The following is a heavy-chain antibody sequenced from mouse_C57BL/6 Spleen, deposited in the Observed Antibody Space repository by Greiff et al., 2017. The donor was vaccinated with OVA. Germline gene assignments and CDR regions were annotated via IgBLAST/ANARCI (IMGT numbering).Heavy chain of an antibody. J-gene: IGHJ4*01. CDR3: ARWGRSYAMDY. Sequence: EVQLQQSGPELVKPGASVKISCKASGYTFTDYYMNWVKQSHGKSLEWIGDINPNNGGTSYNQKFKGKATLTVDKSSSTAYMELRSLTSEDSAVYYCARWGRSYAMDYWGQGTSVTVSS. D-gene: IGHD1-1*01. CDR2: INPNNGGT. V-gene: IGHV1-26*01. CDR1: GYTFTDYY.